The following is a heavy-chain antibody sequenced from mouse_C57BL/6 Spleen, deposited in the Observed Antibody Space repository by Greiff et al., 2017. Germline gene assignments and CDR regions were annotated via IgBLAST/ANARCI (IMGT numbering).Heavy chain of an antibody. V-gene: IGHV3-6*01. J-gene: IGHJ3*01. D-gene: IGHD2-3*01. Sequence: DVKLQESGPGLVKPSQSLSLTCSVTGYSITSGYYWNWIRQFPGNKLEWMGYISYDGSNNYNPSLKNRISITRDTSKNQFFLKLNSVTTEDTATYYCAGSYDGYYVGFAYWGQGTLVTVSA. CDR2: ISYDGSN. CDR1: GYSITSGYY. CDR3: AGSYDGYYVGFAY.